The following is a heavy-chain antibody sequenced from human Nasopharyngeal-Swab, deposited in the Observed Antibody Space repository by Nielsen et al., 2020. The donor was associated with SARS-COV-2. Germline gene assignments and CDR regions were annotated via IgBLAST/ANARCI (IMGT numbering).Heavy chain of an antibody. V-gene: IGHV4-30-4*08. Sequence: SETLSLTCTVSGGPISSGDYYWSWIRQPPGKGLEWIGYIFHSGSTYYNPSLKSRVTISVDTSKNQFSLKLSSVTAADTAVYYCAKFAEDLYCSGGSCYWFDPWGQGTLVTVSS. CDR3: AKFAEDLYCSGGSCYWFDP. CDR1: GGPISSGDYY. J-gene: IGHJ5*02. CDR2: IFHSGST. D-gene: IGHD2-15*01.